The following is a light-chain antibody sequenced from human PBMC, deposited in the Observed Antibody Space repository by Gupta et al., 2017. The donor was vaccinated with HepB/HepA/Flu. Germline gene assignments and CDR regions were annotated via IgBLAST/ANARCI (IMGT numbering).Light chain of an antibody. CDR1: QSRVYSDGNNY. Sequence: DVLMTQSPLSLLVTLGQPASICCRSSQSRVYSDGNNYLNWFQQRPGQAPMRFIYKVSNRDSGVPDRFSGSGFGTDFTLKISRGEAEDVVVYYCIQSKHWPGTFGQGTKVEIK. CDR2: KVS. J-gene: IGKJ1*01. CDR3: IQSKHWPGT. V-gene: IGKV2-30*01.